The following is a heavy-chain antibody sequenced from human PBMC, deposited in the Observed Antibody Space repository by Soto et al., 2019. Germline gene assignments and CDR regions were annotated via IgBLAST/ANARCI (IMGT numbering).Heavy chain of an antibody. D-gene: IGHD6-13*01. CDR1: GDSVSSNSAA. J-gene: IGHJ5*02. V-gene: IGHV6-1*01. CDR2: TYYRSKWYN. CDR3: ERHSPTYSSRNGSDP. Sequence: SQTLSLTCAISGDSVSSNSAAWNWIRQSPSGGLEWLGRTYYRSKWYNDYAVSVKSRITINPDTSKNQFSLQLNSVTPEDTAVYYCERHSPTYSSRNGSDPWGQGTLVTVYS.